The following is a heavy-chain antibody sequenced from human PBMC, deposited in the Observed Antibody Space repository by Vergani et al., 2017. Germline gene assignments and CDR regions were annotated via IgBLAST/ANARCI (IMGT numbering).Heavy chain of an antibody. CDR2: IYYSGST. CDR3: ARRTSLTMIVVGWYFDL. D-gene: IGHD3-22*01. V-gene: IGHV4-34*01. CDR1: GGSFSGYY. Sequence: QVQLQQWGAGLLKPSETLSLTCAVYGGSFSGYYWSWIRQPPGKGLEWIGSIYYSGSTYYNPSLKSRVTISVDTSKNQFSLKLSSVTAADTAVYYCARRTSLTMIVVGWYFDLWGRGTLVTVSS. J-gene: IGHJ2*01.